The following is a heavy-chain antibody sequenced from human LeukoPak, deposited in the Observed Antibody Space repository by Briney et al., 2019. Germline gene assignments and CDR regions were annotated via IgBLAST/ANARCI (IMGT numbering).Heavy chain of an antibody. CDR2: IYYSGST. D-gene: IGHD2-21*02. CDR1: GGSISSYY. Sequence: SETLSLTCTVSGGSISSYYWSWIRQPPGKGLEWVGYIYYSGSTNYNPSLKSRVTISVDTSKNQFSLKLSSVTAADTAVYYCASAAYCGGDCYFFDYWGQGTLVTVSS. V-gene: IGHV4-59*08. CDR3: ASAAYCGGDCYFFDY. J-gene: IGHJ4*02.